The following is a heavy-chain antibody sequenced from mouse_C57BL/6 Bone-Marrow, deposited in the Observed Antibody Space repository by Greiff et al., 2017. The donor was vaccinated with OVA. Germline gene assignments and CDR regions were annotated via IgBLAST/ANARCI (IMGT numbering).Heavy chain of an antibody. Sequence: QVQLQQPGAELVRPGTSVKLSCKASGYTFTSYWMHWVKQRPGQGLEWIGVIDPSDSYTNYNQKFKGKATLTVDTSSITAYMQLSSLTSEDSAVYYCARLDYYYGSSYDYWGQGTTLTVSS. J-gene: IGHJ2*01. V-gene: IGHV1-59*01. D-gene: IGHD1-1*01. CDR1: GYTFTSYW. CDR3: ARLDYYYGSSYDY. CDR2: IDPSDSYT.